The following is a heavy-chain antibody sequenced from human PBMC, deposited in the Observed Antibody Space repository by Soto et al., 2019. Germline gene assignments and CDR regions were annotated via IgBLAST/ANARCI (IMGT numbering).Heavy chain of an antibody. V-gene: IGHV4-59*01. J-gene: IGHJ6*03. D-gene: IGHD2-2*01. Sequence: SETLSLTCTVSGGSISSYYWSWIRQPPGKGLEWIGYIYYSGSTNYNPSLKSRVTISVDTSKNQFSLKLSSVTAADTAVYYCARGGPFGVVPAAMPREDYYYYYMDVWGKGTTVTVSS. CDR2: IYYSGST. CDR3: ARGGPFGVVPAAMPREDYYYYYMDV. CDR1: GGSISSYY.